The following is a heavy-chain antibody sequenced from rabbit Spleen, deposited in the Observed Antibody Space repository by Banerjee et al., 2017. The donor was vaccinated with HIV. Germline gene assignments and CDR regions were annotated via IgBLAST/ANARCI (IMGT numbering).Heavy chain of an antibody. CDR2: IVPIFGVT. Sequence: QELVESGGGLVQPGGSLKLSCKASRFDFNTYSMSWVRQAPGKGLEWIGYIVPIFGVTYYANWVNGRFTISSHNAQNTLYLQLNSLTAADTATYFCARDSGVGPYIDGYFNLWGPGTLVTVS. CDR3: ARDSGVGPYIDGYFNL. D-gene: IGHD3-3*01. CDR1: RFDFNTYS. V-gene: IGHV1S7*01. J-gene: IGHJ4*01.